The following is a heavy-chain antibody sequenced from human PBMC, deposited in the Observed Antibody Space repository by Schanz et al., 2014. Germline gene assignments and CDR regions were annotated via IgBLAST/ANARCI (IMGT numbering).Heavy chain of an antibody. J-gene: IGHJ6*02. CDR3: ARDRQQLVGRIGYYYGMDV. Sequence: EVQLLESGGGLVQPGGSLRLSCAASGFTFSSYAMGWVRQAPGKGLEWVANIKQDGSDKHYVDSVKGRFTISRDNSKNTLYLQMNSLRAEDTAVYYCARDRQQLVGRIGYYYGMDVWGQGTTVTVSS. V-gene: IGHV3-7*01. D-gene: IGHD6-13*01. CDR1: GFTFSSYA. CDR2: IKQDGSDK.